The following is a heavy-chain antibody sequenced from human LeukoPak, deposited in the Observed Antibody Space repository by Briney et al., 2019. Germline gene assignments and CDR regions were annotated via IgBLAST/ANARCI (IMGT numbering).Heavy chain of an antibody. V-gene: IGHV1-69*06. Sequence: SVKVSCKASGGTFSSYAISWVRQAPGQGLEWMGGIIPIFGTANYAQKFQGRVTTTADKSTRPAYMELSSLRSEDTAVYYCARGGYSSSQFDYWGQGTLVTVSS. CDR1: GGTFSSYA. CDR2: IIPIFGTA. J-gene: IGHJ4*02. CDR3: ARGGYSSSQFDY. D-gene: IGHD6-13*01.